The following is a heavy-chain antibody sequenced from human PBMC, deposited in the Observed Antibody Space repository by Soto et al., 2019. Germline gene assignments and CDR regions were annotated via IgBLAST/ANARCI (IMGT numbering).Heavy chain of an antibody. CDR3: ERGPGGNSAFAS. V-gene: IGHV3-74*01. Sequence: WGSLRLSCAASVFTLSSYWMHWVRQVPGKGLVWVSRINSDGSSTTYADTVKGRFTISRDNAKNTLYLQMNSLRAEDTAVYYCERGPGGNSAFASWGQGPLVPSPQ. CDR1: VFTLSSYW. D-gene: IGHD2-21*02. J-gene: IGHJ4*02. CDR2: INSDGSST.